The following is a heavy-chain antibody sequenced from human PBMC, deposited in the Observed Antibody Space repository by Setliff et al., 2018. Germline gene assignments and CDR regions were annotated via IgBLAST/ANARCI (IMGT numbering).Heavy chain of an antibody. V-gene: IGHV3-48*03. CDR3: ARRGDS. J-gene: IGHJ4*02. CDR2: ISASGSAM. Sequence: QPGGSLRLSCATSGFTFSTYEMNWVRQAPGKGLEWVSYISASGSAMFYADSVKGRFSVSRDNSKNSLYLQMNSLRAEDTAVYYCARRGDSWGQGTLVTAPQ. CDR1: GFTFSTYE.